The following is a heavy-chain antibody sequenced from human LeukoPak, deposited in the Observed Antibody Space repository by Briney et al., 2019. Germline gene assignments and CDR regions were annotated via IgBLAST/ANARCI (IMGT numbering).Heavy chain of an antibody. V-gene: IGHV3-21*01. CDR2: ISSRSSSI. J-gene: IGHJ4*02. D-gene: IGHD3-3*01. Sequence: GESLKISCKGSGSSFTSYWIGWVRQAPGKGLWWVSSISSRSSSIYYADSAKGRFTIPRDNAKNTLYLQMDRWRAEARAVYYCARDSDFWSGYYPYWGQGTLVTVSS. CDR3: ARDSDFWSGYYPY. CDR1: GSSFTSYW.